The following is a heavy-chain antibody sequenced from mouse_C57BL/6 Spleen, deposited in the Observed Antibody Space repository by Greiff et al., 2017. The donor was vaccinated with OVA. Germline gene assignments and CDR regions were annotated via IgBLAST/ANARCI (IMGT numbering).Heavy chain of an antibody. CDR1: GYTFTSYW. D-gene: IGHD1-1*01. CDR2: IYPGSGST. V-gene: IGHV1-55*01. J-gene: IGHJ2*01. CDR3: AIITTVVATGDYFDY. Sequence: QVQLQQPGAELVKPGASVKMSCKASGYTFTSYWITWVKQRPGQGLEWIGDIYPGSGSTNYNEKFKSKATLTVDTSSSTAYMQLSSLTSEDSAVYYGAIITTVVATGDYFDYWGQGTTLTVSS.